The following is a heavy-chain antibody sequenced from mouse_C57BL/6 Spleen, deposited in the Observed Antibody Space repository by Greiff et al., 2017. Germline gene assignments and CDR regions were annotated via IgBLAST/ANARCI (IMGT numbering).Heavy chain of an antibody. J-gene: IGHJ1*03. CDR1: GFSLSTFGMG. CDR3: ARITTVVARYWYFDV. CDR2: IWWDDDK. D-gene: IGHD1-1*01. Sequence: QVTLKESGPGILQPSQTLSLTCSFSGFSLSTFGMGVGWIRQPSGKGLEWLAHIWWDDDKYYNPALKSRLTISKDTSKIQVFLEIANVDTADTATYCCARITTVVARYWYFDVWGTGTTVTVSS. V-gene: IGHV8-8*01.